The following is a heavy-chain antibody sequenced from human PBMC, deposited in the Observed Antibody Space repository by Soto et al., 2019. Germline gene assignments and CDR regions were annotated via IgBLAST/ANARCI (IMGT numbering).Heavy chain of an antibody. CDR1: GGSISSGGYY. J-gene: IGHJ5*02. CDR3: ARARESYYDFWSGYLGRNWFDP. CDR2: IYYSGST. D-gene: IGHD3-3*01. Sequence: QVQLQESGPGLVKPSQTLSLTCTVSGGSISSGGYYWSWIRQHPGKGLEWIGYIYYSGSTYYNPSLESRVTISVDTSKNQFSLKLSSVTAADTAVYYCARARESYYDFWSGYLGRNWFDPWGQGTLVTVSS. V-gene: IGHV4-31*03.